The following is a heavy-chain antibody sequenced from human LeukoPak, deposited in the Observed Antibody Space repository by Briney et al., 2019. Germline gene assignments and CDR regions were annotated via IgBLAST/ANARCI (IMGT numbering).Heavy chain of an antibody. D-gene: IGHD3-22*01. V-gene: IGHV4-59*11. Sequence: SETLSLTCTVSGGSISSHYWSWIRQPPGKGLEWIGYIYYSGSTNYNPSLKSRVTISVDTSKNQFSLKLSSVTAADTAVYYCARGGTYYYDSSGYYELDYWGQGTLVTVSS. J-gene: IGHJ4*02. CDR2: IYYSGST. CDR1: GGSISSHY. CDR3: ARGGTYYYDSSGYYELDY.